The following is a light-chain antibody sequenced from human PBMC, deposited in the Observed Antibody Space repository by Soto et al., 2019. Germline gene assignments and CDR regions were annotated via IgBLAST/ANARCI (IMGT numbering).Light chain of an antibody. V-gene: IGLV2-14*01. CDR1: SSNIGNNY. J-gene: IGLJ1*01. CDR2: EVS. Sequence: QSVLTQSPSVSAAPGQQVTISCSGSSSNIGNNYVSWYQQHPGKAPKLMIYEVSNRPSGVSNRFSGSKSGNTASLTISGLQAEDEADYYCSPYTSSSTQVFGTGTKVTVL. CDR3: SPYTSSSTQV.